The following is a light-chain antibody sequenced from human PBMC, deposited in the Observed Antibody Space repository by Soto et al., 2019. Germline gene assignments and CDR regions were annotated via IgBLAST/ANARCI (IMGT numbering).Light chain of an antibody. Sequence: ALTQPASVSGSPGQSITISCPGASSDVGAYNYVSWYQQHPGKAPKLMIFEVSDRPSGVSNRFSGSKSGNTASLTISGLQAEDEADYYCSSYTSSNTLVFGGGTKLTVL. J-gene: IGLJ2*01. CDR2: EVS. CDR1: SSDVGAYNY. V-gene: IGLV2-14*01. CDR3: SSYTSSNTLV.